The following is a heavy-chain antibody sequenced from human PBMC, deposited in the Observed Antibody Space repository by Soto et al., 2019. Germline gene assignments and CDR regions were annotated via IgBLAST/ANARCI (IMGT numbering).Heavy chain of an antibody. D-gene: IGHD6-13*01. CDR1: GYTFTSYG. CDR2: ISAYNGNT. Sequence: ASVKVSCKASGYTFTSYGISWVRQAPGQGLEWMGWISAYNGNTNYAQKLQGRDTMTTDTSTSTAYMELRSLRSDDTAVYYCARGPVLGVSSWYGRFDPWGQGTLVTVSS. CDR3: ARGPVLGVSSWYGRFDP. J-gene: IGHJ5*02. V-gene: IGHV1-18*01.